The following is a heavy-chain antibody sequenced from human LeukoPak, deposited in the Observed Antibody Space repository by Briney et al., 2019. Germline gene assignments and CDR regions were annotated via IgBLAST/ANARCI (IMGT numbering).Heavy chain of an antibody. D-gene: IGHD5-18*01. CDR3: ARDLVDTAMWEFDY. CDR1: GYTFTGYI. Sequence: GASVKVSCKASGYTFTGYIMHWVRQAPGQGLEWMGWINPNSGDTKYTQKFQGRVTLTRDTSISTAYMELNRLRSVDTAVYYCARDLVDTAMWEFDYWGQGTLVTVSS. J-gene: IGHJ4*02. CDR2: INPNSGDT. V-gene: IGHV1-2*02.